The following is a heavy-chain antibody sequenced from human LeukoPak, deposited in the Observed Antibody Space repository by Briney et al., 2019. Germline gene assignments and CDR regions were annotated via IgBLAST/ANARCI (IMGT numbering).Heavy chain of an antibody. J-gene: IGHJ4*02. CDR1: GFTFSSYA. Sequence: GGSLRLSCAASGFTFSSYAMTWVRPAPGRGLEWVSGISGSGSGTYYADSVKGRFTISRDNSMTTLYLQMNSLRAEDTALYYCVKDTGNSILVRFDYWGQGTLVTVSS. V-gene: IGHV3-23*01. CDR2: ISGSGSGT. D-gene: IGHD4-23*01. CDR3: VKDTGNSILVRFDY.